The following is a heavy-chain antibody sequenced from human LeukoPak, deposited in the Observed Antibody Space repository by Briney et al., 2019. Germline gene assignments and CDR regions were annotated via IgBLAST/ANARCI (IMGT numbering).Heavy chain of an antibody. V-gene: IGHV3-48*03. CDR1: GFTFSSYE. Sequence: GGSLRLSCAASGFTFSSYEMNWVRQAPGKGLEWVSYISTSGSTIYYADSVKGRFTISRDNAKNSLYLQMNSLRAEDTAVYYCARDCGGGSCYGPYDAFDIWGQGTMVTVSS. J-gene: IGHJ3*02. D-gene: IGHD2-15*01. CDR3: ARDCGGGSCYGPYDAFDI. CDR2: ISTSGSTI.